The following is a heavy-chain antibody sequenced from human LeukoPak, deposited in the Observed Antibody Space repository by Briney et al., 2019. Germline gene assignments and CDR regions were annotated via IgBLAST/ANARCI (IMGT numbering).Heavy chain of an antibody. CDR1: GYTFTGYY. CDR3: ARSGYSYGLHFDY. Sequence: ASVKVSCKASGYTFTGYYMHWVRQAPGRGLEWMGWINPNSGGTNYAQKFQGRVTMTRDTSISTAYMELSRLRSDDTAVYYCARSGYSYGLHFDYWGQGTLVTVSS. CDR2: INPNSGGT. D-gene: IGHD5-18*01. V-gene: IGHV1-2*02. J-gene: IGHJ4*02.